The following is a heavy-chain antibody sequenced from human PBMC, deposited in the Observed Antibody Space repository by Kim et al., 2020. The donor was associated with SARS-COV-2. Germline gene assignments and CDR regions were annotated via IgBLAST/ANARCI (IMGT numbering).Heavy chain of an antibody. Sequence: NDNPSLKSRVTISVDTSKIQFSLQLSSVTAAHTAVYYCAHSYSSSWHFDYWGQGTLVTVSS. V-gene: IGHV4-4*09. D-gene: IGHD6-13*01. J-gene: IGHJ4*02. CDR3: AHSYSSSWHFDY.